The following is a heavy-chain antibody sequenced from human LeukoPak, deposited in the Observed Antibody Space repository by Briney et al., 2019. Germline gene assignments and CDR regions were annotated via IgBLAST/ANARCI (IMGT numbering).Heavy chain of an antibody. CDR2: INPSGGST. CDR3: ARTYYYDSSGYYFDY. CDR1: GYTFTGYY. Sequence: ASVKVSCKASGYTFTGYYMHWVRQAPGQGLEWMGIINPSGGSTSYAQKFQGRVTMTRDTSTSTVYMELSSLRSEDTAVYYCARTYYYDSSGYYFDYWGQGTLVTVSS. D-gene: IGHD3-22*01. V-gene: IGHV1-46*01. J-gene: IGHJ4*02.